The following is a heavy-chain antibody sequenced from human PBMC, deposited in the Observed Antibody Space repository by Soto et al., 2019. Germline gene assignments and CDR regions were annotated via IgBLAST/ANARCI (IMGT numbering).Heavy chain of an antibody. J-gene: IGHJ4*02. CDR2: INGDGSSI. Sequence: GSLRLSCAASGFPFSSYWMHWVRQAPGKGLEWVSRINGDGSSINYADSVKGRFTISRDNAKNTLYLQMNSLRVEDAAVYYCTRRGCSTTGCYFNWGRGTLVT. CDR1: GFPFSSYW. D-gene: IGHD2-2*01. CDR3: TRRGCSTTGCYFN. V-gene: IGHV3-74*01.